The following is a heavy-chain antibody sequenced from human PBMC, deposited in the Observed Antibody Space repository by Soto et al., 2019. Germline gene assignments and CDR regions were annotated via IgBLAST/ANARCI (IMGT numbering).Heavy chain of an antibody. Sequence: GGSLRLSCAASGFTFSSYSMNWVRQAPGKGLEWVSYISSSSSTIYYADSVKGRFTISRDNAKNSLYLQMNSLRDEDTAVYYCARVPQFGDHYYYGMDVWGQGTTVTVSS. V-gene: IGHV3-48*02. CDR1: GFTFSSYS. J-gene: IGHJ6*02. CDR2: ISSSSSTI. CDR3: ARVPQFGDHYYYGMDV. D-gene: IGHD3-10*01.